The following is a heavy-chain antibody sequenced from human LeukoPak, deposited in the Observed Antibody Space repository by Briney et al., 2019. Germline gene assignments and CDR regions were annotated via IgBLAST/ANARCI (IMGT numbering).Heavy chain of an antibody. V-gene: IGHV4-59*01. D-gene: IGHD3-22*01. CDR1: GGSISSYY. J-gene: IGHJ4*02. CDR3: ARYYDSSGYWSTPHFDY. Sequence: SETLSLTCTVSGGSISSYYWSWIRQPPGKGLQYIGYIQYSGSTNYNPSLKSRVTISVDTSKNQFSLKLSSVTAADTAVYYCARYYDSSGYWSTPHFDYWGQGALVTVSS. CDR2: IQYSGST.